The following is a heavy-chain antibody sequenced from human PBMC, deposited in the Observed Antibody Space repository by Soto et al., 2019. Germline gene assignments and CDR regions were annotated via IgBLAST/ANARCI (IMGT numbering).Heavy chain of an antibody. CDR2: ISAYNGNT. V-gene: IGHV1-18*01. CDR1: GYTFTSYA. Sequence: ASVKVSCKASGYTFTSYAIIWVRQAHRQGLEWMGWISAYNGNTNYAQKLQGRVTMTTDTSTSTAYMELRSLRSDDTAVYYCARDAPPADYWGQGTLVTVSS. J-gene: IGHJ4*02. CDR3: ARDAPPADY.